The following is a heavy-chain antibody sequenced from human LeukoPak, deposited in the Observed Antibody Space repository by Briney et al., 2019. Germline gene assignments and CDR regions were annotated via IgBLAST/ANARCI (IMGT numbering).Heavy chain of an antibody. CDR3: ARDLGWDNITSFHF. CDR2: VYSGGST. Sequence: GGSLRLSCVASGFSTYSNYMSWVRQPPGKGLEWVSVVYSGGSTNHAESVRGRFIVSRDLSRNTVYLQMNDLRPEDTAVYYCARDLGWDNITSFHFWGQGVLVTVSS. D-gene: IGHD1-26*01. J-gene: IGHJ4*02. CDR1: GFSTYSNY. V-gene: IGHV3-66*02.